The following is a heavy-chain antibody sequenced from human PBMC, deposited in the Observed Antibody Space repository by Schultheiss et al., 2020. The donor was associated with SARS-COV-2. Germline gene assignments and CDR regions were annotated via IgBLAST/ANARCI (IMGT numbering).Heavy chain of an antibody. CDR1: GFSFSNSA. Sequence: SVKVSCKASGFSFSNSAVQWVRQARGQRLEWIGWIVVGSDHTNYAQNFQERVTITRDMSTSTAYMELRSLRSDDTAVYYCAANHFGRLGHYYGVDVWGQGTTVTVSS. V-gene: IGHV1-58*01. D-gene: IGHD7-27*01. CDR3: AANHFGRLGHYYGVDV. J-gene: IGHJ6*02. CDR2: IVVGSDHT.